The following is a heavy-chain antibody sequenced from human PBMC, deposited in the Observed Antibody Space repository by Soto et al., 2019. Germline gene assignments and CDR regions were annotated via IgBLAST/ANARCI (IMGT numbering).Heavy chain of an antibody. D-gene: IGHD6-6*01. Sequence: SETLSLTCTVSGGSISSYYWSWIRQPPGKGLEWIGYIYYSGSTNYNPSLKSRVTISVGTSKNQFSLKLSSVTAADTAVYYCARGKASSSLYYYYYYGMDVWGQGTTVTVSS. J-gene: IGHJ6*02. CDR3: ARGKASSSLYYYYYYGMDV. V-gene: IGHV4-59*01. CDR1: GGSISSYY. CDR2: IYYSGST.